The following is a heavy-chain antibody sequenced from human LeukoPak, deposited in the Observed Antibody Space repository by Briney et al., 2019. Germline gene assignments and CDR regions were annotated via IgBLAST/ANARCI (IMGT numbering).Heavy chain of an antibody. J-gene: IGHJ2*01. D-gene: IGHD4-17*01. CDR1: EFTFSNFW. V-gene: IGHV3-7*01. CDR3: ARGGNHGDYWYFDL. CDR2: IKQDGSVK. Sequence: PGGSLRLACSASEFTFSNFWMSWVRQAPGRGPEGVANIKQDGSVKYYVGYVKGRFTISRDNAETSLHLQMNSLRAEDTAVYYCARGGNHGDYWYFDLWGRGTLVTVS.